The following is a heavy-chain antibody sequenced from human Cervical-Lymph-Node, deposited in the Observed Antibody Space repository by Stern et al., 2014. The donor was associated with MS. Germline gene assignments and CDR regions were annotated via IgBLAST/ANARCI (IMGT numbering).Heavy chain of an antibody. V-gene: IGHV5-51*01. CDR1: GYSFSDFW. CDR3: ARLRSNSWFLD. D-gene: IGHD6-13*01. CDR2: IYPGDSPT. Sequence: VQLVQSGAEVKKPGESLKISCKASGYSFSDFWLAWVRQMPGKGLEWMGIIYPGDSPTRHRPSFQGQVPISADKSINTAYLQWTSLKASDTAMFYCARLRSNSWFLDWGQGTLVTVSS. J-gene: IGHJ4*02.